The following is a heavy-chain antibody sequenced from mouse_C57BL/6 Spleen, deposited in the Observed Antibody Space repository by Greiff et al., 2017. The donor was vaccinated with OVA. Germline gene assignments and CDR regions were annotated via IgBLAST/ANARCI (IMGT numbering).Heavy chain of an antibody. V-gene: IGHV1-64*01. CDR3: ARGTTVVHYYAMDY. J-gene: IGHJ4*01. D-gene: IGHD1-1*01. Sequence: QVQLQQSGAELVKPGASVKLSCKASGYTFTSYWMHWVKQRPGQGLEWIGMIHPNSGSTNYNEKFKSKATLTVDKSSSTAYMQLSSLTSEDSAVYYCARGTTVVHYYAMDYWGQGTSVTVSS. CDR1: GYTFTSYW. CDR2: IHPNSGST.